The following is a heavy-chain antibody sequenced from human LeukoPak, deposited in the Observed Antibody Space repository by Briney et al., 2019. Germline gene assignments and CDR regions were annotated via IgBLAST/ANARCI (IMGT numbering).Heavy chain of an antibody. Sequence: VASVKVSCKASGYTFTNYGITWVRQVPGQGLEWLGWISAYNGNANYAQNLQDRVTLTSDTSTSTAYMELRSLRSDDTGIYYCARTPKRFGELYQRGDSWGQGTLLTVSS. D-gene: IGHD3-10*01. CDR1: GYTFTNYG. CDR2: ISAYNGNA. V-gene: IGHV1-18*01. J-gene: IGHJ4*02. CDR3: ARTPKRFGELYQRGDS.